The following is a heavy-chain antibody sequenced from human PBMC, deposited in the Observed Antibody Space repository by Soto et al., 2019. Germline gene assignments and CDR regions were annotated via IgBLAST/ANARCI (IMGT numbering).Heavy chain of an antibody. D-gene: IGHD7-27*01. J-gene: IGHJ4*02. Sequence: SETLSLTCTVSGGSINNYYWSWIRQPPGKGLEWIGYIYYSGSTDYDPSLKSRVTISVDTSKNQFSLKLSSVTAADTAVYYCARRWGTYFDFWGQGTLVTVSS. V-gene: IGHV4-59*01. CDR1: GGSINNYY. CDR3: ARRWGTYFDF. CDR2: IYYSGST.